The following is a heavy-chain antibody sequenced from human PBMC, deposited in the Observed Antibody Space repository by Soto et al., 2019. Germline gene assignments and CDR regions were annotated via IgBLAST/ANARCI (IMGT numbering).Heavy chain of an antibody. CDR3: ARDSGAGHKTTYNWFDP. Sequence: QVQLQESGPGLVKPSGTLSLTCAVSGGSISSSNWWSWVRQPPGKGLECIGEIYHSGSTNYNPSLKTRVNISVDKSKNQFSLKLSSVTAADTAVYYCARDSGAGHKTTYNWFDPWGQGTLVTVSS. D-gene: IGHD1-26*01. CDR2: IYHSGST. V-gene: IGHV4-4*02. J-gene: IGHJ5*02. CDR1: GGSISSSNW.